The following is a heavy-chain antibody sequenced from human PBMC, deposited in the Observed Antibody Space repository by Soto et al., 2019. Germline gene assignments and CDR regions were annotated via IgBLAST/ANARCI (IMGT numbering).Heavy chain of an antibody. CDR3: ARKSGFLEWQSRGAFDI. D-gene: IGHD3-3*01. V-gene: IGHV5-51*01. CDR2: IYPGDSDT. J-gene: IGHJ3*02. Sequence: GESLKISCKGSGYSFTSYWIGWVRQMPGRGLEWMGIIYPGDSDTRYSPSFQGQVTISADKSISTAYLQWSSLKASDTAMYYCARKSGFLEWQSRGAFDIWGQGTMVTVSS. CDR1: GYSFTSYW.